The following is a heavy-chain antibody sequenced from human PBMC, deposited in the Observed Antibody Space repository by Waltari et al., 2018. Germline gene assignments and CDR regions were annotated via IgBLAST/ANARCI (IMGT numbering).Heavy chain of an antibody. CDR3: ARGGDFNFVLFEY. CDR2: MYRGGST. CDR1: GFTVDSDY. J-gene: IGHJ4*02. Sequence: EVRLVESGGGLVQPGESLRVSCAASGFTVDSDYLSWVRQAPGRGLEWVSGMYRGGSTYYADSVKGRFTVSRDTSKNTFYLQMTNLRVEDTAVYFCARGGDFNFVLFEYWGQGTLVSVSS. V-gene: IGHV3-53*01. D-gene: IGHD2-21*02.